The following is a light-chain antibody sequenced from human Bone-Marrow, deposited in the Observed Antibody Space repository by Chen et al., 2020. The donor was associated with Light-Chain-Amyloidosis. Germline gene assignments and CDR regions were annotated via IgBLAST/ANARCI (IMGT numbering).Light chain of an antibody. Sequence: SYELTQPPSVSVSPGQTARITCSADALPKQYAYWYQQKPGQAPVLVIYKDSERPPGIPERFSGAGSGTTGTLTVSGVRAEEQAGYYGQSADGSGIYEVFGGGTKRTVL. CDR3: QSADGSGIYEV. CDR1: ALPKQY. V-gene: IGLV3-25*02. CDR2: KDS. J-gene: IGLJ2*01.